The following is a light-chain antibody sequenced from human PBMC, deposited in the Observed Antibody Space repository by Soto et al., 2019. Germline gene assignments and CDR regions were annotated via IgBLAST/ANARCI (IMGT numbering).Light chain of an antibody. CDR3: QQYNSYWT. J-gene: IGKJ1*01. CDR2: KTS. V-gene: IGKV1-5*03. CDR1: QSVSSW. Sequence: DIQMTQSPSTLSASLGDRVTITCRASQSVSSWVAWYQQSPGRAPNLLIYKTSILQSGVPSRFSGSGSRTEFTLTISSLQPDDFATYYCQQYNSYWTFGQGTKVEVK.